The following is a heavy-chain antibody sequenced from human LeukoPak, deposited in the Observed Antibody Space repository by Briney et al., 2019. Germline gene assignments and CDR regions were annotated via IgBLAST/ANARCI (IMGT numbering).Heavy chain of an antibody. V-gene: IGHV3-7*05. CDR2: IKQDGSEK. Sequence: PGGSLRLSCAASGFTFSTSWMSWVRQAPGKGLEWVANIKQDGSEKYYVDSVKGRFTVSRDNAKNSLYLQMNSLRAKDTAVYYCARVLYYGMDVWGQGTTVTVSS. J-gene: IGHJ6*02. CDR3: ARVLYYGMDV. CDR1: GFTFSTSW.